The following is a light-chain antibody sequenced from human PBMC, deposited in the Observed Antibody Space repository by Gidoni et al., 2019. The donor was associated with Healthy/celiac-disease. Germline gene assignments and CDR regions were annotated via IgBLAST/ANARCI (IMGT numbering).Light chain of an antibody. CDR1: QGISSA. CDR2: DAS. CDR3: QQFNSYPQT. V-gene: IGKV1-13*02. Sequence: AIQLTQSPSSLSASVGDRVTITCRASQGISSALAWYQQKPGKAPKLLIYDASSLESGVPSRFSGSGSGTDFTLTISSLQPEDFATYYCQQFNSYPQTFGQXTRLEIK. J-gene: IGKJ5*01.